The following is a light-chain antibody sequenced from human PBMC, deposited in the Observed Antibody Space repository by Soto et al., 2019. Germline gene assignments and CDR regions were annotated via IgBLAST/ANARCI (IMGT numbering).Light chain of an antibody. Sequence: DTQMTQSPSTLSASVGDRVTITCRASQNIDIWLSWYQQKPGKAPSLLIYDASNLKSGVPSRFSGSGSGTEFTLTISSLQPDDSGSYYCQQHKSYPVTFGGGTKVDIK. CDR1: QNIDIW. J-gene: IGKJ4*01. CDR2: DAS. CDR3: QQHKSYPVT. V-gene: IGKV1-5*01.